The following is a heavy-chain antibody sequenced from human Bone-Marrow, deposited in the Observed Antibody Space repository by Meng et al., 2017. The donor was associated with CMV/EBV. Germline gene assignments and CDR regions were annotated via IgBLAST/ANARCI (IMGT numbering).Heavy chain of an antibody. J-gene: IGHJ6*02. CDR3: TRGGTSAMRDGMDV. D-gene: IGHD2-2*01. V-gene: IGHV3-49*04. Sequence: GGSLRLSWAASGFTFSSYWMSWVRQAPGKGPEWAGVIRKNGYGGTTEYAASVKGRFTISRDDSKSIAYLQMNSLKIEDTAVYYCTRGGTSAMRDGMDVWGQGTTVTVSS. CDR2: IRKNGYGGTT. CDR1: GFTFSSYW.